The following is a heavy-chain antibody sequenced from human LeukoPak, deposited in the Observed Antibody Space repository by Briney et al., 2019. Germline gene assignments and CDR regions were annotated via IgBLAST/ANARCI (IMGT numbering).Heavy chain of an antibody. CDR1: GFTVSSNY. CDR3: ARVNATGAFDI. J-gene: IGHJ3*02. V-gene: IGHV3-53*01. CDR2: IYSGGTT. Sequence: GGSLRLSCAASGFTVSSNYMSWVRQAPGKGLEWVSVIYSGGTTYYADSVKGRFTISRDNSKNTLYLQMNSLRAEDTAVYYCARVNATGAFDIWGQGTMVTVSS. D-gene: IGHD1-14*01.